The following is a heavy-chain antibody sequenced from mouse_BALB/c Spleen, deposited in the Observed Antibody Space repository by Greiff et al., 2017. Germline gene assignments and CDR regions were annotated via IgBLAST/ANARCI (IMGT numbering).Heavy chain of an antibody. CDR2: ISSGGST. D-gene: IGHD2-4*01. CDR1: GFTFSSYA. CDR3: ARYDFYYFDY. Sequence: EVKVVESGGGLVKPGGSLKLSCAASGFTFSSYAMSWVRQTPEKRLEWVASISSGGSTYYPDSVKGRFTISRDNARNILYLQMSSLRSEDTAMYYCARYDFYYFDYWGQGTTLTVSS. J-gene: IGHJ2*01. V-gene: IGHV5-6-5*01.